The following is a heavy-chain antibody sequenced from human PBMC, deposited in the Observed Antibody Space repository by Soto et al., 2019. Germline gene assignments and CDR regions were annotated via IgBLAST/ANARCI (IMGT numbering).Heavy chain of an antibody. J-gene: IGHJ4*02. V-gene: IGHV1-18*01. CDR1: GYSFNTYG. Sequence: VQLVQSGAEVKSPGASVKVSCRSSGYSFNTYGFSWVRQAPGRGLEWMGGISAYGGITNYAEKFRGRVIMTTDTSTSTAYLDLRSLRSDDTAVYYCATYYTGSGSYYRFDSWGQGTLVTVSS. CDR3: ATYYTGSGSYYRFDS. D-gene: IGHD3-10*01. CDR2: ISAYGGIT.